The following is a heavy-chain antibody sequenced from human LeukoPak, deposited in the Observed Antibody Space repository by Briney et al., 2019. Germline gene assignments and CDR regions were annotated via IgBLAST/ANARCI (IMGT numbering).Heavy chain of an antibody. CDR3: AREGYCSSTSCPDY. J-gene: IGHJ4*02. Sequence: SETLSLTCTVSGGSINSYYWSWIRQPAGKGLEWIGRIYTSGSTNYNPSLKSRVTISVDTSKNQFSLKLSSVTAADTAVYYCAREGYCSSTSCPDYWGQGTLVTVSS. D-gene: IGHD2-2*01. CDR2: IYTSGST. V-gene: IGHV4-4*07. CDR1: GGSINSYY.